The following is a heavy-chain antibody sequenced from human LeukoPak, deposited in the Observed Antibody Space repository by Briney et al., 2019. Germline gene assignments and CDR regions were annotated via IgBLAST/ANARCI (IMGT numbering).Heavy chain of an antibody. CDR2: IYDSGST. J-gene: IGHJ4*02. CDR1: GGSIRSSYYY. D-gene: IGHD3-9*01. V-gene: IGHV4-39*01. Sequence: SETLSLTCTVSGGSIRSSYYYWGWIRQPPGKGLEWIGSIYDSGSTYYNPSLKSRVTISVDTSKNQFSLKLNSVTAADTAVYYCARADYDILTGYSPLPDYWGQGTLVTVSS. CDR3: ARADYDILTGYSPLPDY.